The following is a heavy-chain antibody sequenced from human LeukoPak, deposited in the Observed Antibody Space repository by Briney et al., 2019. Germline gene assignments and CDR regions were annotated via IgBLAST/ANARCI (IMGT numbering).Heavy chain of an antibody. J-gene: IGHJ4*02. V-gene: IGHV1-69*13. CDR3: ARGPIDSSGWDPIGY. CDR2: IIPIFGTA. D-gene: IGHD6-19*01. Sequence: ASVKVSCKASGGTFSSYAISWVRQAPGQGLEWMGGIIPIFGTANYAQKFQGRVTITADESTSTAYMELSSLRSEDTAVYYCARGPIDSSGWDPIGYWGQGTLVTVSS. CDR1: GGTFSSYA.